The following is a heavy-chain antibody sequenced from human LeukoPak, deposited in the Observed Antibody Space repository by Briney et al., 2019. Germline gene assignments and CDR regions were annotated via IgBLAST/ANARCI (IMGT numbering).Heavy chain of an antibody. J-gene: IGHJ3*02. CDR3: ARGKYCGGDCYSDDAFDT. CDR2: ISSSSSYI. Sequence: GGSLRLSCAASGFTFSSYSMNWVRQAPGKGLEWVSSISSSSSYIYYADSVKGRFTISRDNAKNSLYLQMNSLRAEDTAVYYCARGKYCGGDCYSDDAFDTWGQGTMVTVSS. CDR1: GFTFSSYS. V-gene: IGHV3-21*01. D-gene: IGHD2-21*02.